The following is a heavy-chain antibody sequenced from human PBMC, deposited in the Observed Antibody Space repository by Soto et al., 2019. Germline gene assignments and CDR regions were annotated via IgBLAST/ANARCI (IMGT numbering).Heavy chain of an antibody. D-gene: IGHD3-10*01. CDR2: IYYGGST. V-gene: IGHV4-59*12. Sequence: SETLSLPCTVSGGSISPYYWTWIRQPPGKGLEWLGYIYYGGSTSYNPSLKSRVTISLETSRSQISLRPTSVTAADTAVYYCARDPSEVSGLSWGQGTLVTVSS. CDR3: ARDPSEVSGLS. CDR1: GGSISPYY. J-gene: IGHJ4*02.